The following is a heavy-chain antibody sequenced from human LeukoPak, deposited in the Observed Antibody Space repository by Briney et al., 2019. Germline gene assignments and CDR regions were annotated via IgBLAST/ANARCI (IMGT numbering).Heavy chain of an antibody. V-gene: IGHV4-59*01. Sequence: SETLSLTCTVSSGSISSYDWSWIRQLPGKGLEWIGYIYYSGSTNYNPSLKSRVTISVDTSKNQFSLKLSSVTAADTAVYYCARGKTYYDISKDAFDIWGQGTMVTVSS. CDR1: SGSISSYD. J-gene: IGHJ3*02. CDR3: ARGKTYYDISKDAFDI. CDR2: IYYSGST. D-gene: IGHD3-22*01.